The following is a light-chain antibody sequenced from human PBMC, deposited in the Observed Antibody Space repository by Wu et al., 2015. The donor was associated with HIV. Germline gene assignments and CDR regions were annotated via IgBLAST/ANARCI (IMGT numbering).Light chain of an antibody. CDR2: TAS. CDR1: QDISSY. V-gene: IGKV1-9*01. Sequence: IQLTQSPSSLSANIGDRVTITCRASQDISSYLAWYQQRPGEAPKLLIYTASTLQSGVSSRFSGSGSGADFALTINNLQAEDFATYYCQHLNKFPITFGGGTKLEIK. J-gene: IGKJ4*01. CDR3: QHLNKFPIT.